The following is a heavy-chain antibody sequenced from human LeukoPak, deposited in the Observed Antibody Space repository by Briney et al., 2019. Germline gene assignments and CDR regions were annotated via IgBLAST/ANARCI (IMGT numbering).Heavy chain of an antibody. Sequence: PGGSLRLSCAASGFTFSSYAMHWVRQAPGKGLEYVSAISSNGGSTYYANSVKGRFTISRDNSKNTLYLQMGSLRAEDMAVYYCARGPKNDYGDYVAGLSAFDIWGQGTMVTVSS. CDR2: ISSNGGST. CDR1: GFTFSSYA. CDR3: ARGPKNDYGDYVAGLSAFDI. J-gene: IGHJ3*02. D-gene: IGHD4-17*01. V-gene: IGHV3-64*01.